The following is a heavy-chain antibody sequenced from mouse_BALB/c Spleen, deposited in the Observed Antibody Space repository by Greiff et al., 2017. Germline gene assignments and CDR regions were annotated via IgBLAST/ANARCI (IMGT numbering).Heavy chain of an antibody. CDR1: GFTFTDYY. Sequence: EVKLVESGGGLVQPGGSLRLSCATSGFTFTDYYMSWVRQPPGKSLEWLGVIRNKANGYTTEYSASVKGRFTISRDNSKSILYLQMNTLRAEDSATYYCARDKGPYGSLDYWGQGTTLTVSS. CDR2: IRNKANGYTT. CDR3: ARDKGPYGSLDY. V-gene: IGHV7-3*02. J-gene: IGHJ2*01. D-gene: IGHD2-2*01.